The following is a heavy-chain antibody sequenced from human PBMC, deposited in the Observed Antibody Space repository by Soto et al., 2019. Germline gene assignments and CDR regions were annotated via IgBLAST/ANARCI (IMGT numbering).Heavy chain of an antibody. J-gene: IGHJ4*02. CDR2: ISTTSSFI. V-gene: IGHV3-21*02. D-gene: IGHD4-17*01. Sequence: EVQLVESGGGLVKPGWSLRLSCAASGFTFSSYSMNWVRQAPGKGLEWVSSISTTSSFIYSADSVKGRFTISRDNAKNSLYLQMNSLRAEDTAVYYCAREGSLYVDSVSNGLDYWGQGTLVTVSA. CDR1: GFTFSSYS. CDR3: AREGSLYVDSVSNGLDY.